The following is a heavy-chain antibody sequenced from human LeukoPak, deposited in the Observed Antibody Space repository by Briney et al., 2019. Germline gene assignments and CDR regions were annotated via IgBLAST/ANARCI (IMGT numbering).Heavy chain of an antibody. CDR2: VNPNSGNT. CDR3: ATESYSGSYLYAFDI. J-gene: IGHJ3*02. CDR1: GYTFTSYG. V-gene: IGHV1-8*02. Sequence: ASVKVSCKASGYTFTSYGISWVRQATGQGLEWMGWVNPNSGNTGYAQKFQGRVTMTMDPSISTAYMELSSLRSKDTAVYYCATESYSGSYLYAFDIWGQGTMVTVSS. D-gene: IGHD1-26*01.